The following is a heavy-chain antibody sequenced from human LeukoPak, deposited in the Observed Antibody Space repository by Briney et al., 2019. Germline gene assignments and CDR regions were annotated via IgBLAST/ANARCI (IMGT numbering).Heavy chain of an antibody. CDR1: GFTFSSYA. Sequence: GGSLRLSCAASGFTFSSYAMSWVRQAPGKGLEWVSAISGSGGSTYYADSVKGRFTISRDNSKNTLYLQMNSLRAEDTAVYYCAKAAMVRGVIITYYFDCWGQGTLVTVSS. CDR2: ISGSGGST. J-gene: IGHJ4*02. D-gene: IGHD3-10*01. V-gene: IGHV3-23*01. CDR3: AKAAMVRGVIITYYFDC.